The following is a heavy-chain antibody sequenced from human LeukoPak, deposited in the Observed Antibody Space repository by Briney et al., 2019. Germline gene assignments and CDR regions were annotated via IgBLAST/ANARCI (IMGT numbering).Heavy chain of an antibody. D-gene: IGHD6-13*01. J-gene: IGHJ4*02. V-gene: IGHV1-69*13. CDR1: GYTFTSYA. CDR3: ARGKAIRQLVLGPHFDY. CDR2: IIPIFGTA. Sequence: ASVKVSCKASGYTFTSYAISWVRQAPGQGLEWMGGIIPIFGTANYAQKFQGRVTITADESTSTAYMELSSLRSEDTAVYYCARGKAIRQLVLGPHFDYWGQGTLVTVSS.